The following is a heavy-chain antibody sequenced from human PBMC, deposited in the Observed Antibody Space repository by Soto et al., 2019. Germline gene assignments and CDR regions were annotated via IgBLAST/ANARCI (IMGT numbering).Heavy chain of an antibody. CDR2: IIPILGET. J-gene: IGHJ6*02. CDR3: ARGLGGRMDD. Sequence: QVQLVQSGAEVKKPGSSVRVSCKASGTIFSSYTISWVRQAPGQGLEWMGRIIPILGETNSAQKFQGRVPLTADKATNPAYMQLNSLRLEDTAVYYCARGLGGRMDDWGQGTTVTVSS. CDR1: GTIFSSYT. D-gene: IGHD3-16*01. V-gene: IGHV1-69*08.